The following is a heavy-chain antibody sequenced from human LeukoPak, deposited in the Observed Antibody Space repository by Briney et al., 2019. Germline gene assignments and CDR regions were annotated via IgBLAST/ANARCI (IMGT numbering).Heavy chain of an antibody. Sequence: GESLKISCKGSGYSINNYWIAWVRQMPGKGLEWMGIIYPGDSDTRYSPSFQGQVTISADKSISTAYLQWSSLKASDTAMYYCARTSSTYYFDYWGQGTLVTVSS. CDR2: IYPGDSDT. CDR3: ARTSSTYYFDY. CDR1: GYSINNYW. J-gene: IGHJ4*02. V-gene: IGHV5-51*01.